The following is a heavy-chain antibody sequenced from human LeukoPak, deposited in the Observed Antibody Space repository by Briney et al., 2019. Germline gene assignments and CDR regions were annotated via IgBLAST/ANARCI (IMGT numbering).Heavy chain of an antibody. Sequence: SETLSLTCTVSGGSISITSYYWGWIRQPPGKGLEWIGSIYYSGSTYYNPSLKSRVTISVDTSKNQFSLKLSSVTAADTAVYYCARDLLTVVTPAFDYWGQGTLVTVSS. D-gene: IGHD4-23*01. V-gene: IGHV4-39*07. CDR2: IYYSGST. CDR3: ARDLLTVVTPAFDY. CDR1: GGSISITSYY. J-gene: IGHJ4*02.